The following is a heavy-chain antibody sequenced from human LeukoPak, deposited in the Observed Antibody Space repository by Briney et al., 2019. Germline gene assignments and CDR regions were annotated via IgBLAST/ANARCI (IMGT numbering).Heavy chain of an antibody. D-gene: IGHD3-22*01. CDR3: ARALGSVVVMGMDAFDI. J-gene: IGHJ3*02. V-gene: IGHV1-18*01. CDR1: GYTFTSYG. Sequence: ASVKVSCKASGYTFTSYGISWVRQAPGQGLEWMGWINAYNGNTNYAQKLQGRVTMTTDTSTSTAYMELRSLRSDDTAVYYCARALGSVVVMGMDAFDIWGQGTMVTVSS. CDR2: INAYNGNT.